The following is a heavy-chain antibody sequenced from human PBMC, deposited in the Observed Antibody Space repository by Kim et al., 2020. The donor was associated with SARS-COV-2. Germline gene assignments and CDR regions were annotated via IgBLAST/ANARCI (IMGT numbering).Heavy chain of an antibody. CDR3: AREGVRGGPGSYPFDY. J-gene: IGHJ4*02. D-gene: IGHD3-10*01. Sequence: SVKVSCKASGGTFSSYAISWVRQAPGQGLEWMGGIIPIFGTANYAQKFQGRVTITADESTSTAYMELSSLRSEDTAVYYCAREGVRGGPGSYPFDYWGQGTLVTVSS. CDR1: GGTFSSYA. CDR2: IIPIFGTA. V-gene: IGHV1-69*13.